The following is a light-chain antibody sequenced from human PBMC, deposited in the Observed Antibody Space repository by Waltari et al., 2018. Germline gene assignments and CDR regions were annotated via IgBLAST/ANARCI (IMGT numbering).Light chain of an antibody. CDR3: QQYGTSPFT. CDR2: GAS. Sequence: EIVLTQSPGTLYLSPGERATLSCRASQSVRNSYLAWYQQKPGQAPRLLIYGASSRATDIPDRFSGSGSGTDFTLTISRLGPEDFALYYCQQYGTSPFTFGPGTKVDIK. CDR1: QSVRNSY. J-gene: IGKJ3*01. V-gene: IGKV3-20*01.